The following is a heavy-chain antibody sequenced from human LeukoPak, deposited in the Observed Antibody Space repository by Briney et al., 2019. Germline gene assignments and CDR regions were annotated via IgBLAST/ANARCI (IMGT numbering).Heavy chain of an antibody. D-gene: IGHD1-14*01. Sequence: PSETLSLTCSVSGGSITNYHWSWIRQPPGKGLEWIGYIYYSGSTNYNPSLDSRVAMSVDTSKNQFSLKLSSVTAADTAVYYCARDLYDDNRCFDFWGQGILVTVSS. CDR2: IYYSGST. CDR3: ARDLYDDNRCFDF. J-gene: IGHJ4*02. CDR1: GGSITNYH. V-gene: IGHV4-59*01.